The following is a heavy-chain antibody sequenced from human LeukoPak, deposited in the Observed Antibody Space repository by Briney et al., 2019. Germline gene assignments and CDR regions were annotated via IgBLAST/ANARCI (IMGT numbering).Heavy chain of an antibody. CDR1: GFSLSTYS. Sequence: PGGSLRLSCAASGFSLSTYSMNWVRQAPGQGLEWVSYISSSSGTIYYADSVKGRFTISRDNSKNTLYLQMNSLRAEDTAVYYCARDIVVVPAASRGYFDYWGQGTLVTVSS. D-gene: IGHD2-2*01. CDR2: ISSSSGTI. J-gene: IGHJ4*02. CDR3: ARDIVVVPAASRGYFDY. V-gene: IGHV3-48*01.